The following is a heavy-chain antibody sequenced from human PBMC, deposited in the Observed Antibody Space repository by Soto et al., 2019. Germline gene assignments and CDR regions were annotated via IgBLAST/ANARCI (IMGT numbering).Heavy chain of an antibody. V-gene: IGHV1-8*01. CDR2: MNPARGNT. J-gene: IGHJ4*02. D-gene: IGHD2-8*01. Sequence: QVQLVQSGAEVKKPGASVKVSCKASGYSFTSYEINWVRQATGQGLEWLGWMNPARGNTGYGEKFHGRITMTRNTAISTAYMELTSLRYEDPAVYYCATWPEMGDYWGQGTLVTVSS. CDR3: ATWPEMGDY. CDR1: GYSFTSYE.